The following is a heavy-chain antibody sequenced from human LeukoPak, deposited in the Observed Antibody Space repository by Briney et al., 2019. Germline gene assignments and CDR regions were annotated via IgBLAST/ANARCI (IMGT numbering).Heavy chain of an antibody. D-gene: IGHD3-3*01. CDR3: AKTLLTIFGVVTQTPYYYYMDV. Sequence: SETLSLTCTVSGGSISSGSYYWSWIRQPAGKGLEWIGRIYTSGSTNYNPSPKSRVTISVDTSKNQFSLKLSSVTAADTAVYYCAKTLLTIFGVVTQTPYYYYMDVWGKGTTVTVSS. CDR1: GGSISSGSYY. J-gene: IGHJ6*03. V-gene: IGHV4-61*02. CDR2: IYTSGST.